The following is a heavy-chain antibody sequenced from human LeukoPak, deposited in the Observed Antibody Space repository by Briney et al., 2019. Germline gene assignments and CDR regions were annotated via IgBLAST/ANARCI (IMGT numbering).Heavy chain of an antibody. CDR2: LNNDGST. Sequence: GGSLRLSCAASGFTVSNNHMNWVRQAPGKGLECVSVLNNDGSTYYAGSVKGRFTTSRDSSKNTVYLQMNSLRAEDTAVYYCAGAGGYSVYGSQGTLVTVSS. J-gene: IGHJ4*02. CDR3: AGAGGYSVY. CDR1: GFTVSNNH. D-gene: IGHD5/OR15-5a*01. V-gene: IGHV3-66*01.